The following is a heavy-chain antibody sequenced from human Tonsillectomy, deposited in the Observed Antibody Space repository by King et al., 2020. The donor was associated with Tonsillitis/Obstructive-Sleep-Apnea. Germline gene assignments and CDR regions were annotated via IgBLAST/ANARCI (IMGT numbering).Heavy chain of an antibody. Sequence: VQLVESGAEVKKPGASVKVSCKTSGYTFSSYYMHWVRQAPGQGLEWMGIINPSGNGTCYAQKFQGRSTMTRDTSTSTVYMQLSSLRTKDTAVYYCAGEDFRQAFTIWGHGTMVTVSS. D-gene: IGHD3-3*01. CDR3: AGEDFRQAFTI. V-gene: IGHV1-46*01. J-gene: IGHJ3*02. CDR2: INPSGNGT. CDR1: GYTFSSYY.